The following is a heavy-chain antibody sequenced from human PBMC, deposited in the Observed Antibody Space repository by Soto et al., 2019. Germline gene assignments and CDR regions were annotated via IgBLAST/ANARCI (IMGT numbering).Heavy chain of an antibody. D-gene: IGHD6-19*01. J-gene: IGHJ4*02. CDR2: IYWNDDK. CDR3: AHRPRGWYLFDY. V-gene: IGHV2-5*01. Sequence: QITLKESGPTLVRPTQTLTLTCTFSGFSLSTSGLGVGWIRQPPGKALEWLALIYWNDDKRYSPSLKARLTIPKDPSKNQVVLTMANMDPVDTATYYWAHRPRGWYLFDYWGQGTLVTVSS. CDR1: GFSLSTSGLG.